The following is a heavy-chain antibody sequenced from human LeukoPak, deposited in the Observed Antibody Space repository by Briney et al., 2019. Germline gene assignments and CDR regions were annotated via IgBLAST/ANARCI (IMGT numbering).Heavy chain of an antibody. D-gene: IGHD3-16*01. Sequence: SETLSLTCSVSGGSISSYYWSWIRQPPGKGLEYIAYMNYAGSTNYNPSLKSRVTISVDTSKNQFSLKLSSVTAADTAVYYCARRHYDYVWGSYIPSGMDVWGQGTTVTVSS. CDR3: ARRHYDYVWGSYIPSGMDV. J-gene: IGHJ6*02. CDR1: GGSISSYY. V-gene: IGHV4-59*08. CDR2: MNYAGST.